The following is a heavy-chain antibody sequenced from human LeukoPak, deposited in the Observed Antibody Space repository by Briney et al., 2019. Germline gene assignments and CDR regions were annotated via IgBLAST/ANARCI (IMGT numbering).Heavy chain of an antibody. CDR2: INHSGYT. CDR3: ASMRMDANWFDP. D-gene: IGHD2-2*01. CDR1: GGSLNSYY. J-gene: IGHJ5*02. V-gene: IGHV4-34*01. Sequence: SETLSLTCNVYGGSLNSYYWSWLRPPPGKGLEWIGEINHSGYTNYNPSLKSRVTISVDTATKQFSLKMMSVTAADTAVYYCASMRMDANWFDPWGQGTLVTVSS.